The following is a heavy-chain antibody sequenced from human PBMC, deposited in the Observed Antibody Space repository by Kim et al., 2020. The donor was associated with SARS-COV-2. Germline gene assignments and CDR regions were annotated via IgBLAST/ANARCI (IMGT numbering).Heavy chain of an antibody. CDR2: ISYDGSNK. Sequence: GGSLRLSCAASGFTFSSYAMHWVRQAPGKGLEWVAVISYDGSNKYYADSVKGRFTISRDNSKNTLYLQMNSLRAEDTAVYYCARDLRRYSSSSQHFDYWGQGTLVTVSS. CDR3: ARDLRRYSSSSQHFDY. V-gene: IGHV3-30-3*01. CDR1: GFTFSSYA. D-gene: IGHD6-6*01. J-gene: IGHJ4*02.